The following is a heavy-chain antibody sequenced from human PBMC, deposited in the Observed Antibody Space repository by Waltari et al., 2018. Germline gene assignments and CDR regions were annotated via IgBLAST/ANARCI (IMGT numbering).Heavy chain of an antibody. CDR2: ISSSGSYT. Sequence: EVLLVESGGGLVKPGGSLRLSCAASGFTFSSYSMNWVRQAPGKGLGWVSSISSSGSYTHYVDSVKGRFTISRDNAKNSLYLQMNTLRAEDTAVYYCARGGWGFYIDDWGQGTLVTSSS. CDR3: ARGGWGFYIDD. D-gene: IGHD7-27*01. CDR1: GFTFSSYS. J-gene: IGHJ4*02. V-gene: IGHV3-21*02.